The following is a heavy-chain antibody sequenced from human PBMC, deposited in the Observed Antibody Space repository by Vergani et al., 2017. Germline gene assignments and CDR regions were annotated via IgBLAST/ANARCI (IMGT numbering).Heavy chain of an antibody. V-gene: IGHV4-34*01. CDR3: ARGSSIFGVVITSLGAFDI. D-gene: IGHD3-3*01. CDR2: INHSGST. CDR1: GGSFSGYY. J-gene: IGHJ3*02. Sequence: QVQLQQWGAGLLKPSETLSLTCAVYGGSFSGYYWSWIRQPPGKGLEWIGEINHSGSTNYNPSLKSRVTISVATSKNRFSLKLSCVTAADTAVYYCARGSSIFGVVITSLGAFDIWGQGTMVTVSS.